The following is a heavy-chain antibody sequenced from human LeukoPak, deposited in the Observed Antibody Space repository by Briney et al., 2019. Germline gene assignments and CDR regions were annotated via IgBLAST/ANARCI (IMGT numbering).Heavy chain of an antibody. CDR1: GGSISSSSYY. CDR2: IYYSGST. J-gene: IGHJ6*03. V-gene: IGHV4-39*07. D-gene: IGHD5-18*01. Sequence: SETLSLTCTVSGGSISSSSYYWGWIRQPPGKGLEWIGSIYYSGSTYYNPSLKSRVTISVDTSKNQFSLKLTSVTAADTAVYYCARTEESGYSYGYFGYYYYMDVWGKGTTVTVSS. CDR3: ARTEESGYSYGYFGYYYYMDV.